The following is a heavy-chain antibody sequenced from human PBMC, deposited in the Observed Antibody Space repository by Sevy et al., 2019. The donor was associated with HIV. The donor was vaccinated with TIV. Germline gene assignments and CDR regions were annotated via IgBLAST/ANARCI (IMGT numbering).Heavy chain of an antibody. V-gene: IGHV3-30*18. Sequence: GGSLRLSCAASGFTFSSYGMHWVRQAPGKGLEWVAVICNDGSNKYYADSVKGRFTISRDNSKNTLYLQMNSLRAEDTAVYYCAKAGSSGYYYLDYWGQGTLVTVSS. CDR1: GFTFSSYG. CDR3: AKAGSSGYYYLDY. CDR2: ICNDGSNK. D-gene: IGHD3-22*01. J-gene: IGHJ4*02.